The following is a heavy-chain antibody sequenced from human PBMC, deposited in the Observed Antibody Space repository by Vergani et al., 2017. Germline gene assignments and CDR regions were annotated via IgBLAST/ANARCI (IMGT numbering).Heavy chain of an antibody. V-gene: IGHV1-46*01. J-gene: IGHJ6*02. D-gene: IGHD6-13*01. CDR1: GYTFTSYY. Sequence: QVQLVQSGAEVKKPGASVKVSCKASGYTFTSYYMHWVRQAPGQGLEWMGIINPSGGSTSYAQKFQGRVTMTRDTSTSTVYMELSSLRSEDTAVYYCARDHLRQQLPDYGMDVWGQGTTVTVSS. CDR2: INPSGGST. CDR3: ARDHLRQQLPDYGMDV.